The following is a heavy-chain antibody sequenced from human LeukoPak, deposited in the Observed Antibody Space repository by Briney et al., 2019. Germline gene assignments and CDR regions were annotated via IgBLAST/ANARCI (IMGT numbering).Heavy chain of an antibody. J-gene: IGHJ4*02. CDR3: ARQDRSWGGGFDY. CDR1: GYSFTSYW. V-gene: IGHV5-51*01. CDR2: IYPGDSDS. Sequence: GESPKISCKGSGYSFTSYWIGWVRQMPGKGLEWMGIIYPGDSDSRYSPSFQGQVTISADKSISTAYLQWSSLKAPDTAMYYCARQDRSWGGGFDYWGQGTLVTVSS. D-gene: IGHD6-13*01.